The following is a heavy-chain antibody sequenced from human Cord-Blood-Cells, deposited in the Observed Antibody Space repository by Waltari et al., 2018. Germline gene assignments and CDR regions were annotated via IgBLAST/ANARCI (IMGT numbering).Heavy chain of an antibody. D-gene: IGHD7-27*01. Sequence: QLQLQESGPGLVKPSETPSLTCTVSGGSISSSSYYWGWIRQPPGKGLEWIGSIYYSGSTYYNPSLKSRVTISVDTSKNQFSLKLSSVTAADTAVYYCARQVLGISGIGVAFDIWGQGTMVTVSS. CDR2: IYYSGST. J-gene: IGHJ3*02. CDR3: ARQVLGISGIGVAFDI. CDR1: GGSISSSSYY. V-gene: IGHV4-39*01.